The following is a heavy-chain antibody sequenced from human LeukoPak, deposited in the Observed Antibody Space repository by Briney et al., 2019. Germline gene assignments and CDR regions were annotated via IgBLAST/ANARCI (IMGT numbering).Heavy chain of an antibody. CDR2: INPNSGGT. Sequence: GASVKVSCKASGYTFTSYDINWVRQATGQGLEWMGWINPNSGGTNYAQKFQGWVTMTRDTSISTAYMELSRLRSDDTAVYYCARGKVVPAARHYYYYGMDVWGKGTTVTVSS. CDR1: GYTFTSYD. CDR3: ARGKVVPAARHYYYYGMDV. V-gene: IGHV1-2*04. J-gene: IGHJ6*04. D-gene: IGHD2-2*01.